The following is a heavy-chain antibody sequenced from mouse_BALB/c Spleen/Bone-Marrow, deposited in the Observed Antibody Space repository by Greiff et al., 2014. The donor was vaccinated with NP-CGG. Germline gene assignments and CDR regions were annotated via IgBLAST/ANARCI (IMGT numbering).Heavy chain of an antibody. CDR1: GYSFTSYW. V-gene: IGHV1-74*01. CDR3: ANLYGYRFDY. CDR2: IDPSDSET. D-gene: IGHD2-2*01. J-gene: IGHJ2*01. Sequence: QVQLQQSGPQLVRPGASVKISCKASGYSFTSYWMHWVKQRPGQGLEWIGMIDPSDSETRLNQKFKDKATLTVDKSSSTAYMQRSSPTSEDSAVYYCANLYGYRFDYWGQGTTLTVSS.